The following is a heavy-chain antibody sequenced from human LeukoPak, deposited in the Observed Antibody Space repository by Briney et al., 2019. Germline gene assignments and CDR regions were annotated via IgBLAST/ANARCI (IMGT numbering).Heavy chain of an antibody. CDR2: ISWNSGSI. CDR3: AKSRGSSSWPYYFDY. Sequence: GGSLRLSCAASGFTFDDYAMHWVRQAPGKGLEWVSGISWNSGSIGYADSVKGRFTISRDNAKNSLYLQMNSLRAEDTALYYCAKSRGSSSWPYYFDYWGQGTLVTVSS. V-gene: IGHV3-9*01. D-gene: IGHD6-13*01. J-gene: IGHJ4*02. CDR1: GFTFDDYA.